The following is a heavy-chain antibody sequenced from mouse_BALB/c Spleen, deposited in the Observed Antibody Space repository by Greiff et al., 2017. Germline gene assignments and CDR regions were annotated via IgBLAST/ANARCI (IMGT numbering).Heavy chain of an antibody. CDR1: GYTFTSYT. J-gene: IGHJ4*01. CDR3: AYDEARAMDY. D-gene: IGHD2-12*01. CDR2: INPSSGYT. Sequence: QVQLQQSGAELARPGASVKMSCKASGYTFTSYTMHWVKQRPGQGLEWIGYINPSSGYTNYNQKFKDKATLTADKSSSTAYMQLSSLTSEDSAVYYCAYDEARAMDYWGQGTSVTVSS. V-gene: IGHV1-4*01.